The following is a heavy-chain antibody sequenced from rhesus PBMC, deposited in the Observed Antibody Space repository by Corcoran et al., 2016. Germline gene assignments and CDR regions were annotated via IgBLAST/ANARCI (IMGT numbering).Heavy chain of an antibody. CDR1: GYSISSGYG. V-gene: IGHV4-127*01. Sequence: QVQLQESGPGLVKPSETLSLTCAVSGYSISSGYGWSWIRQPPGKGLEWIGYIGCSSRTTNYNPSLKSRVTISKDTSKNQFSLKLSSVTAADTAVYYCAREGTGTAGTFDYWGQGVLVTVSS. D-gene: IGHD5-24*01. CDR3: AREGTGTAGTFDY. CDR2: IGCSSRTT. J-gene: IGHJ4*01.